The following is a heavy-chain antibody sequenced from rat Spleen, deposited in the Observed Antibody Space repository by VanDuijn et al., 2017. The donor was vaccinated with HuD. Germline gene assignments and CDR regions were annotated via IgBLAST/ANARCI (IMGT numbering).Heavy chain of an antibody. CDR2: ITNSGGST. Sequence: EVQLVESGGGLVQPGRSLKLSCEASGFTFSNYDMAWVRQAPTKGLEWVAYITNSGGSTYYRDSVKGRFTISRDNAKSTLYLQMNSLRSEDTATYYCAKGGYSSSDVMDAWGQGASVTVSS. D-gene: IGHD1-2*01. V-gene: IGHV5-27*01. CDR3: AKGGYSSSDVMDA. J-gene: IGHJ4*01. CDR1: GFTFSNYD.